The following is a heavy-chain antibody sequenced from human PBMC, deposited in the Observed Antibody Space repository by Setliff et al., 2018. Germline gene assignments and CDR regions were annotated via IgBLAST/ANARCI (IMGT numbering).Heavy chain of an antibody. D-gene: IGHD2-21*02. CDR1: GLRFSDAW. CDR3: ARFAKCGGHCWNDY. V-gene: IGHV3-23*01. CDR2: ISGGADKT. Sequence: PGGSLRLSCAVSGLRFSDAWVSWVRQAPGKGLEWAGRISGGADKTYYADSVRGRFTISRDDSKNILYLQMNSLRPEDTAVYYCARFAKCGGHCWNDYWGQGTRVTVSS. J-gene: IGHJ4*02.